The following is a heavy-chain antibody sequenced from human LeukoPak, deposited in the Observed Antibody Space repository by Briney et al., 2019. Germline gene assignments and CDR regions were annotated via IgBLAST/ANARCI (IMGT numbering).Heavy chain of an antibody. D-gene: IGHD6-13*01. V-gene: IGHV1-2*06. Sequence: APLKVSCKASGYTFTGYYIHWVRQAPGQGLEWMGRINPNTGGTDYAQKFQGRVTMTRDTSITTAYMELSRLTSDDTAMYYCAKVPPSIAAAGNWLGPWGQGALVTVSS. CDR2: INPNTGGT. CDR1: GYTFTGYY. CDR3: AKVPPSIAAAGNWLGP. J-gene: IGHJ5*02.